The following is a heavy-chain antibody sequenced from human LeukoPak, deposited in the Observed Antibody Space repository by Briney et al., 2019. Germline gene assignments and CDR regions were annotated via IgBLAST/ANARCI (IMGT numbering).Heavy chain of an antibody. V-gene: IGHV3-48*02. J-gene: IGHJ6*01. Sequence: WGSLTLSCAASGFTFSSYAMHWVRQAPGKGLEWVSYISSTSSTRYYADSVKGRFTISRDEAKNSLYLQMNSLRDEDTAVYYCARGGRYDVLTGIPPARYGLVLWAQEPGVTVSS. D-gene: IGHD3-9*01. CDR2: ISSTSSTR. CDR1: GFTFSSYA. CDR3: ARGGRYDVLTGIPPARYGLVL.